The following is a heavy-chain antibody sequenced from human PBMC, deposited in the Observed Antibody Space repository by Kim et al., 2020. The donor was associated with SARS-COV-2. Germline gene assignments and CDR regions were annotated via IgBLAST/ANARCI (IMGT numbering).Heavy chain of an antibody. V-gene: IGHV3-48*01. Sequence: GGSLRLSCVASGFTFSDYPLNWVRQAPGEGLEWISYINDQSNKIYYADSVKGRFTVSRDNAKNSLYLQMNSLRAEDTATYYCARDDRSGWYSVYWGQGTL. CDR2: INDQSNKI. D-gene: IGHD6-19*01. CDR3: ARDDRSGWYSVY. J-gene: IGHJ4*02. CDR1: GFTFSDYP.